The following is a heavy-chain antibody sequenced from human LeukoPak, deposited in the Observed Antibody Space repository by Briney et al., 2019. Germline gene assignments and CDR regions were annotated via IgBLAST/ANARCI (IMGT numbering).Heavy chain of an antibody. V-gene: IGHV3-7*01. D-gene: IGHD3-10*02. Sequence: GGSLRLSCAASGFTFSSYRMSWVRQAPGKGLEWVANIKQDGSEKYYVDSVKGRFTISRDNAKNSLYLQMNSLRAEDTAVYYCAELGITMIGGVWGKGTTVTISS. CDR3: AELGITMIGGV. J-gene: IGHJ6*04. CDR2: IKQDGSEK. CDR1: GFTFSSYR.